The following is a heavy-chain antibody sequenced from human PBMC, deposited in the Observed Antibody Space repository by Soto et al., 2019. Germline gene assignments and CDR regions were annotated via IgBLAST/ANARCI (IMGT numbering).Heavy chain of an antibody. J-gene: IGHJ3*02. CDR2: IYYGGNT. Sequence: QLQLQESGPGLVKPSETLSLTCSVSGGSISSSSYYWGWIRQPPGKGLEWIGSIYYGGNTYYNPSLKSRVTKSVAISKNHFPLKLSSVTAADTAVYSCASIPRGNYYKLSSGTAGYAFDIWAKGTMFTFSS. V-gene: IGHV4-39*01. CDR3: ASIPRGNYYKLSSGTAGYAFDI. D-gene: IGHD1-26*01. CDR1: GGSISSSSYY.